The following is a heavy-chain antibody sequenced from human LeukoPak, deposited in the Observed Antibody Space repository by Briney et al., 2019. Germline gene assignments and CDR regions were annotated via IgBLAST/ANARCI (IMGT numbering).Heavy chain of an antibody. D-gene: IGHD5-24*01. CDR1: GGTFSSYA. CDR2: IIPIFGTA. V-gene: IGHV1-69*13. CDR3: ARVGDGYTFDY. Sequence: VASVKVSCKASGGTFSSYAISWVRQAPGQGLEWMGGIIPIFGTANYAQKFQGRVTITADESTSTAYMELSSLRSEDTAVYYCARVGDGYTFDYWGQGTLVTVSS. J-gene: IGHJ4*02.